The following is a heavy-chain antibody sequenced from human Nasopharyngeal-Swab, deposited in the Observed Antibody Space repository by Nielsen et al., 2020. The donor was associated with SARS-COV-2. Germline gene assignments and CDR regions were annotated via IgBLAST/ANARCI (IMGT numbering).Heavy chain of an antibody. CDR1: GFTFSSHW. D-gene: IGHD6-13*01. V-gene: IGHV3-7*01. Sequence: GGSLRLSCAASGFTFSSHWMSWVRQAPGKGLEWVANIKQDGSEKYYVDSVKGRFTISRDNAKNSLYLQMNSLRAEDTAVYYCARDSDIPYSGYGMDVWGQGTTVTVSS. CDR3: ARDSDIPYSGYGMDV. CDR2: IKQDGSEK. J-gene: IGHJ6*02.